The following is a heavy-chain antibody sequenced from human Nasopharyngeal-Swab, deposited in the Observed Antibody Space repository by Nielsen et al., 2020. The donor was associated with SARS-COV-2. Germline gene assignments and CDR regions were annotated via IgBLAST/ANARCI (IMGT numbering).Heavy chain of an antibody. CDR1: GDSISNYY. CDR3: ARRRTQWAPFDL. J-gene: IGHJ4*02. V-gene: IGHV4-59*01. Sequence: GSLRLSCTVSGDSISNYYWSWIRQPPGKGLEWLGYIYYSGDTNYNPSFKSRVTMSVDTSKNQLSLTLTSVTTDDTAIYYCARRRTQWAPFDLWGQGTLVTVSS. CDR2: IYYSGDT. D-gene: IGHD6-19*01.